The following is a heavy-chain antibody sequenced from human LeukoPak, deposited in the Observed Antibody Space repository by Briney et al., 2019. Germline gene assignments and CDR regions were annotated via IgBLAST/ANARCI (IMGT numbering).Heavy chain of an antibody. CDR1: GFTFSSYE. V-gene: IGHV3-21*01. Sequence: GGSLRLSCAASGFTFSSYEMNWVRQAPGKGLEWVSSISRSSYYIYYTDSVKGRFTISRDNAKNSLYLQMNSLRAEDTAVYYCARDGALYSMPTQGGWFDPWGQGTLVTVSS. CDR2: ISRSSYYI. CDR3: ARDGALYSMPTQGGWFDP. J-gene: IGHJ5*02. D-gene: IGHD2/OR15-2a*01.